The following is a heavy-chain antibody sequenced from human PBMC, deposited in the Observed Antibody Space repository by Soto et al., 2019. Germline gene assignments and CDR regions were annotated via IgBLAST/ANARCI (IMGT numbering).Heavy chain of an antibody. J-gene: IGHJ6*02. V-gene: IGHV3-33*01. CDR1: GFTFSSYV. D-gene: IGHD2-2*03. CDR2: IWYDGSNK. CDR3: ARDGYCSSTSCPQVGSYYYYYGMDV. Sequence: GGSLRLSCAASGFTFSSYVMHWVRQSPGKGLEWVAVIWYDGSNKYYADSVKGRFTISRDNSKNTLYLQMNSLRAEDTAVYYCARDGYCSSTSCPQVGSYYYYYGMDVWGQGTTVTVSS.